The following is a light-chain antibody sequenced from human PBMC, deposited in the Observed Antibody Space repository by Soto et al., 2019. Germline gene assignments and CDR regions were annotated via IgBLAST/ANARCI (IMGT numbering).Light chain of an antibody. Sequence: EVVVTQSPATLSVSPGDRATLSCRASQSVSSNLAWYQQKPGHAPRLLIYGASTRATGIPARFSGSGSGTEFTLTISSLQSEDFAVYYCQQYGNWPPWTFGQGTKVEIK. J-gene: IGKJ1*01. CDR3: QQYGNWPPWT. V-gene: IGKV3-15*01. CDR2: GAS. CDR1: QSVSSN.